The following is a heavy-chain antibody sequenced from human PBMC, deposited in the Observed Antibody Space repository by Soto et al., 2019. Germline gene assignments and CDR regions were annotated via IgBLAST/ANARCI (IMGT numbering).Heavy chain of an antibody. Sequence: QVHLVQSGAEVKKPGASVKVSCKASGYTFTSYGITWVRQAPGQGLEWMGWISAHNGNTDYAQKLQGRVIVPRDPSTSTAYMELRSLRSDDTAVYYCARGRYGDYWGQGALVTVSS. CDR2: ISAHNGNT. V-gene: IGHV1-18*01. CDR1: GYTFTSYG. J-gene: IGHJ4*02. CDR3: ARGRYGDY. D-gene: IGHD1-1*01.